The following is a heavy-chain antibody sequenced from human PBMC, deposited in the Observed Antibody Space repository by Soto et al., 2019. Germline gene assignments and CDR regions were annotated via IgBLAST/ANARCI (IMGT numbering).Heavy chain of an antibody. CDR2: ISGHNGNT. J-gene: IGHJ4*02. V-gene: IGHV1-18*01. CDR1: GYTFSNYG. D-gene: IGHD5-18*01. Sequence: QVQLMQSGPEVKEPGASVKLSCQASGYTFSNYGLSWVRQAPGQGLEWMGWISGHNGNTIYAQKLQDRVTMTTDTSTRTAYMELRSLRSDDTAVYYCARQPRYSYADSWGPGTLVTVSS. CDR3: ARQPRYSYADS.